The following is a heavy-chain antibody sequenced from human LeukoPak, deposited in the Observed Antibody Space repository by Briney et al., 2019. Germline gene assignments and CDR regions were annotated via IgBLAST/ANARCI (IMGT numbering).Heavy chain of an antibody. J-gene: IGHJ1*01. V-gene: IGHV4-38-2*02. CDR3: ANYDRSAEYFQH. Sequence: PSETLSLTCTVSGYSISSGYYWGWIRQPPGKGLEWIGSIYHSGSTYYNPSLKSRVTISVDTSKNQFSLKLSSVTAADTAVYYCANYDRSAEYFQHWGQGTLVTVSS. D-gene: IGHD3-10*02. CDR2: IYHSGST. CDR1: GYSISSGYY.